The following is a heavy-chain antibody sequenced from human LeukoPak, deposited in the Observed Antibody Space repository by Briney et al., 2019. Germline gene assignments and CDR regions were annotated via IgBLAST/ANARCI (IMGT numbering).Heavy chain of an antibody. CDR2: INPNSGGT. J-gene: IGHJ4*02. D-gene: IGHD1-1*01. V-gene: IGHV1-2*02. Sequence: ASVKVSCKASGYTFTGYYMHWVRQAPGQGLEWMGWINPNSGGTNYAQKFQGRVTMTRDTSISTAYMELSRLRSDDTAVYYCATEGGDWNHSVYYFDYWGQGTLVTVSS. CDR3: ATEGGDWNHSVYYFDY. CDR1: GYTFTGYY.